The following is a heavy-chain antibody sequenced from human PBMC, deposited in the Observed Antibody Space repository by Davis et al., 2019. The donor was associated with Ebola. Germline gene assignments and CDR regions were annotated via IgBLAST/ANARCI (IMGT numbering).Heavy chain of an antibody. Sequence: AASVKVSCKASGYTFSNYGISWVRQAPGQGLEWVGWTSADNGNTHSAQKFQGRVTMTRDTSTSTVYMELSSLRSDDTAVYFCARGYFGSGSYYTSSYYFDNWGQGTLVTVSS. CDR1: GYTFSNYG. J-gene: IGHJ4*02. V-gene: IGHV1-18*01. CDR2: TSADNGNT. D-gene: IGHD3-10*01. CDR3: ARGYFGSGSYYTSSYYFDN.